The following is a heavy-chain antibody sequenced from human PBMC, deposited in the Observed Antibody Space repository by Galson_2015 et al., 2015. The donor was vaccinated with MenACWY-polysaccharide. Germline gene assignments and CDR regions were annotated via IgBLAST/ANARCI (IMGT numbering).Heavy chain of an antibody. V-gene: IGHV3-48*02. J-gene: IGHJ4*02. CDR2: IRDPSDII. CDR3: ARDSERTGSLDY. D-gene: IGHD6-19*01. Sequence: SLRLSCAASGFSFSSYNMDWVRQAPGKGLEWVSYIRDPSDIIYYADSVKGRFTISRDNAKNSLYLQMNSLRDEDTAVYYCARDSERTGSLDYWGRGTLVTVSS. CDR1: GFSFSSYN.